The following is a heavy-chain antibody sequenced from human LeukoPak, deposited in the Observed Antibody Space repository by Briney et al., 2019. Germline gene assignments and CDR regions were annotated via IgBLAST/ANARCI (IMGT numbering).Heavy chain of an antibody. V-gene: IGHV3-30*02. CDR2: IRYDGSNK. Sequence: GGSLRLSCAASGFTFSSYGMHWLRQAPGKGLEWVAFIRYDGSNKSYADSVKGRFTISRYNAKNSLYLQMNSLRAEDTALYYCAKDLAMVRGVDYWGQGTLVTVSS. D-gene: IGHD3-10*01. J-gene: IGHJ4*02. CDR3: AKDLAMVRGVDY. CDR1: GFTFSSYG.